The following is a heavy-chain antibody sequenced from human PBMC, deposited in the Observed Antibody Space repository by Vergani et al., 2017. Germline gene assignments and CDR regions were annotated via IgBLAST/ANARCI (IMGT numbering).Heavy chain of an antibody. Sequence: VQLVESGGGVVQPGRSLRLSCAASGFTFSSYGMHWVRQAPGKGLEWVAVISYDGSNKYYADSVKGRFTISRDNSKNTLYLQMNSLRAEDTAVYYCATTVVVGHWGQGTLVTVSS. D-gene: IGHD2-21*01. J-gene: IGHJ4*02. CDR3: ATTVVVGH. V-gene: IGHV3-30*03. CDR2: ISYDGSNK. CDR1: GFTFSSYG.